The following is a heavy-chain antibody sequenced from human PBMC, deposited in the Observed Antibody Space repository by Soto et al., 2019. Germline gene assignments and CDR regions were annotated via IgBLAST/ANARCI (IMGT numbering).Heavy chain of an antibody. CDR1: GGSISSYY. CDR2: IYYGGST. Sequence: PSETLSLTCTVSGGSISSYYWSWIRQPPGKGLEWIGYIYYGGSTNYNPSLKSRVTISVDTSKNQFPLKLSSVTAADTAVYYCARRGYDFWSGSNWFDPWGQGTLVPVSS. CDR3: ARRGYDFWSGSNWFDP. V-gene: IGHV4-59*01. J-gene: IGHJ5*02. D-gene: IGHD3-3*01.